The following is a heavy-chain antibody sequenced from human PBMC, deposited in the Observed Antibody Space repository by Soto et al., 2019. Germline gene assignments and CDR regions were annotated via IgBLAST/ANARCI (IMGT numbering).Heavy chain of an antibody. CDR1: GGSISSYY. D-gene: IGHD2-15*01. J-gene: IGHJ4*02. CDR2: IYYSGST. CDR3: ARGTSGGSPSDY. Sequence: SETLSLTCTVSGGSISSYYWSWIRQPPGKGLEWIGYIYYSGSTNYNPSLKSRVTISVDTSKNQFSLKLSSVTAADTAVYYCARGTSGGSPSDYWGQGTLVTVSS. V-gene: IGHV4-59*01.